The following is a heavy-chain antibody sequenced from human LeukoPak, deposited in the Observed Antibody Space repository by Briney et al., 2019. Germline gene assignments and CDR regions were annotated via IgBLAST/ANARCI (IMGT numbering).Heavy chain of an antibody. CDR1: GFNFSINW. Sequence: GGSLRLSCSASGFNFSINWMTWVRQAPGKGLEWVANIPDDGSETNYVDSVKGRLIISRDNAKNSLSLQMSSLREEDTALYYCARGWATIPDWGQGTLVTVSS. V-gene: IGHV3-7*01. CDR2: IPDDGSET. J-gene: IGHJ1*01. CDR3: ARGWATIPD. D-gene: IGHD5-24*01.